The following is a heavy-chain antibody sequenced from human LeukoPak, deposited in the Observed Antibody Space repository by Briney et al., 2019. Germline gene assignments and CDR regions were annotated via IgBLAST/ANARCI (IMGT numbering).Heavy chain of an antibody. J-gene: IGHJ4*02. CDR2: ISGSGGST. V-gene: IGHV3-23*01. Sequence: GGSLRLSCAASGFTFSSYAMSWVRQAPGKGLEWVSSISGSGGSTYYADSVKGRFTISRDSSKNTLFVQMNSLRAEDTAIYYCARDFDSAVGYWGQGTLVTVSS. D-gene: IGHD4-23*01. CDR1: GFTFSSYA. CDR3: ARDFDSAVGY.